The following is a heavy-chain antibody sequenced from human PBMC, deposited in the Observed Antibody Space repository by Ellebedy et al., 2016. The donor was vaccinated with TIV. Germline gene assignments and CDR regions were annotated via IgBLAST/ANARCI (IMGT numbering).Heavy chain of an antibody. CDR1: GYTFTSYY. CDR3: ARVRVATVHYFDY. D-gene: IGHD5-12*01. J-gene: IGHJ4*02. V-gene: IGHV1-46*01. CDR2: INPSGGST. Sequence: ASVKVSXXASGYTFTSYYMHWVRQAPGQGLEWMGIINPSGGSTSYAQKFQGRVTMTRDTSTSTVYMELSSLRSEDTAVYYCARVRVATVHYFDYWGQGTLVTVSS.